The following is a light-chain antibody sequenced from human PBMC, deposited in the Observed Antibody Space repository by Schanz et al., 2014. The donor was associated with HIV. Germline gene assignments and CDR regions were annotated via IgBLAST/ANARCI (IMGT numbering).Light chain of an antibody. CDR2: GAS. V-gene: IGKV3-20*01. CDR1: EFIRSNF. J-gene: IGKJ3*01. Sequence: EIVLTQSPGTLSLSPGDRATLSCRASEFIRSNFIAWYQQKPGQAPTLLIYGASKRATGIPDRFIGGGSGTDFTLTINRLEPEDCAVYYCQQYGSSGTFGPGTKVDV. CDR3: QQYGSSGT.